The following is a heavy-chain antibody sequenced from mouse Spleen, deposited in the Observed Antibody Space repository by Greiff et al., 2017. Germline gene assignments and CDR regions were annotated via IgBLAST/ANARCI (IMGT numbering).Heavy chain of an antibody. J-gene: IGHJ4*01. CDR2: IWSDGST. Sequence: QVQLQQSGPGLVAPSQSLSITCTISGFSLSSYGVHWVRQPPGKGLEWLVVIWSDGSTTYNSALKSRLSISKDNSKSQVFLKMNSLQTDDKAMYYCARHEGYTGAMDYWGQGTSVTVSS. CDR3: ARHEGYTGAMDY. D-gene: IGHD2-3*01. CDR1: GFSLSSYG. V-gene: IGHV2-6-1*01.